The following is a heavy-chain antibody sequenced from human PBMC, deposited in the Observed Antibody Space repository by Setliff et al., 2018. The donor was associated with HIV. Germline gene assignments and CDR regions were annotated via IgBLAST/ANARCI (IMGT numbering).Heavy chain of an antibody. CDR1: GGSFSGFD. D-gene: IGHD6-6*01. CDR2: INHSDFT. Sequence: PSETLSLTCAVYGGSFSGFDWNWSWIRQPPGKGLEWIGEINHSDFTNYNPSLKSRITISVDTSKNQFSLKVSSVTAADAAVYYRARSRDARGWYFDLWGRGTLVTVSS. CDR3: ARSRDARGWYFDL. V-gene: IGHV4-34*01. J-gene: IGHJ2*01.